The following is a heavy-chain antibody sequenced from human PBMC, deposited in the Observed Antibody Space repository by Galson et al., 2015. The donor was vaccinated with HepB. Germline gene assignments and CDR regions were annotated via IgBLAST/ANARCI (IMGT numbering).Heavy chain of an antibody. CDR1: GFAFDDYG. D-gene: IGHD5-24*01. CDR2: INWNGGST. Sequence: SLRLSCAASGFAFDDYGMSWVRQAPGKGLEWVSGINWNGGSTGYADSVKGRFTISRDNAKNSLYLQMNSLRAEDTAVYYCARDPGDGYNYRYWYFDLWGRGTLVTVSS. CDR3: ARDPGDGYNYRYWYFDL. J-gene: IGHJ2*01. V-gene: IGHV3-20*04.